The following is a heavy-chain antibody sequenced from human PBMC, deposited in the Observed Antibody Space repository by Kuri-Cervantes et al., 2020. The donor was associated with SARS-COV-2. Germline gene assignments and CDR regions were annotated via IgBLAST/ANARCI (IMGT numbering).Heavy chain of an antibody. Sequence: SETLSLTCTVSGGSISSGGYYWSWIRQHPGKGPEWIGYIYYSGSTYYNPSLKSRITISVDTSKNQFSLKLSPVTAADTAVYYCASCPGGLPYYYYGMDVWGQGTTVTV. J-gene: IGHJ6*02. CDR3: ASCPGGLPYYYYGMDV. D-gene: IGHD5-18*01. CDR2: IYYSGST. CDR1: GGSISSGGYY. V-gene: IGHV4-30-4*08.